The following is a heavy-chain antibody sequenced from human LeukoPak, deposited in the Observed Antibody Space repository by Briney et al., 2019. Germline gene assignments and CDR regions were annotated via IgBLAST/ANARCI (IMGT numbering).Heavy chain of an antibody. CDR3: ARHKGVETLRLNYFYYGLDV. J-gene: IGHJ6*02. Sequence: GESLKISCKGSGYSFTNYWIDWVRQMPGKGPEWMGIIYPGDSDTRYSPSFQGQVTISADKSISTAYLQWSSLKASDSAIYYCARHKGVETLRLNYFYYGLDVWGQGTTVTVSS. D-gene: IGHD2-8*01. CDR1: GYSFTNYW. CDR2: IYPGDSDT. V-gene: IGHV5-51*01.